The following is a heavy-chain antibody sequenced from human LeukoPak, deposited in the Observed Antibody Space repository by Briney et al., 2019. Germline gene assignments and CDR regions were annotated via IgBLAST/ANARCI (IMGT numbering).Heavy chain of an antibody. V-gene: IGHV3-74*01. Sequence: GGSLRLSCAASGFTFSDYWMHWLRQAPGKGLVWVSRINGDGSSLDYADSVKGRFTISRDNAKNTLYLEMNSLRVEDTAVYYCGRTPDGGYGDYGGQGTLVTASS. CDR2: INGDGSSL. D-gene: IGHD5-12*01. CDR1: GFTFSDYW. J-gene: IGHJ4*02. CDR3: GRTPDGGYGDY.